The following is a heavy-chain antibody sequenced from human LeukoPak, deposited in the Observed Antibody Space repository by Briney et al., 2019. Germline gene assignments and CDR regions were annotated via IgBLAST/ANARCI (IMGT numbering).Heavy chain of an antibody. CDR1: GFTFSSYG. D-gene: IGHD4-23*01. CDR3: ARDVNGGSFDY. Sequence: GGSLRLSCPASGFTFSSYGMHWVRQAPGKGLEWVVVIWYDGSNKYYADSVKGRFTISRDNSKNTLYLQMNSLRAEDTAGYYCARDVNGGSFDYWGQGTLVTVSS. CDR2: IWYDGSNK. J-gene: IGHJ4*02. V-gene: IGHV3-33*01.